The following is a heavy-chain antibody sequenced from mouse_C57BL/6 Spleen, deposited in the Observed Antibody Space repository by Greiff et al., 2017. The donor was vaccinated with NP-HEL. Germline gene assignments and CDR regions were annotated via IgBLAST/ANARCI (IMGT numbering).Heavy chain of an antibody. CDR2: IDPANGNT. J-gene: IGHJ4*01. CDR1: GFNIKNTY. D-gene: IGHD2-5*01. Sequence: VQLQQSVAELVRPGASVKLSCTASGFNIKNTYMHWVKQRPEQGLEWIGRIDPANGNTKYAPKFQGKATITADTPSNTAYLQLSSLTSEDTAIYYCARYNYYSKGAYAMDYWGQGTSVTVSS. V-gene: IGHV14-3*01. CDR3: ARYNYYSKGAYAMDY.